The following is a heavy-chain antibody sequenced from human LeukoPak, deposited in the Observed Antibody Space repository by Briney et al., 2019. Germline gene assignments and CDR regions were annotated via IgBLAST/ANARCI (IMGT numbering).Heavy chain of an antibody. Sequence: SETLSLTCTVSGGSISSYYWSWIRQPPGKGLEWIGYIYYRGSTNYNPSLKSRVTISVDTSKNQFSLKLSSVTAADTAVYYCARDSGFRVAAAGTARRRFDPWGQGTLVTVSS. CDR2: IYYRGST. CDR3: ARDSGFRVAAAGTARRRFDP. V-gene: IGHV4-59*12. D-gene: IGHD6-13*01. CDR1: GGSISSYY. J-gene: IGHJ5*02.